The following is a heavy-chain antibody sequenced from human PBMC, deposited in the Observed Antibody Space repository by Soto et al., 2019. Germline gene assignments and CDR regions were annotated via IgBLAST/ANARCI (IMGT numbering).Heavy chain of an antibody. CDR2: IIPIFGTA. J-gene: IGHJ2*01. CDR1: GGTFSSYA. Sequence: QVQLVQSGAEVKKPGSSVKVSCKASGGTFSSYAISWVRQAPGQGLEWMGGIIPIFGTANYAQKFQGRVTITADESTSTAYMELSSLRSEDTAVYYCARKNYYDSSGYYTSYWYFDLWGRGTLVTVSS. D-gene: IGHD3-22*01. CDR3: ARKNYYDSSGYYTSYWYFDL. V-gene: IGHV1-69*01.